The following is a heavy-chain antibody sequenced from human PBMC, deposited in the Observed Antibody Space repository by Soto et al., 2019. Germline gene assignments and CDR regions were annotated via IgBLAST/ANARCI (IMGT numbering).Heavy chain of an antibody. V-gene: IGHV3-33*01. CDR3: ARGFGRGGYSYGEPYYYYGMDV. CDR2: IWYDGSNK. D-gene: IGHD5-18*01. Sequence: PGGSLRLSCAASGFTFSSYGMHWVRQAPGKGLEWVAVIWYDGSNKYYADSVKGRFTISRDNSKNTLYLQMNSLRAEDTAVYYCARGFGRGGYSYGEPYYYYGMDVWGQGTTVTVSS. J-gene: IGHJ6*02. CDR1: GFTFSSYG.